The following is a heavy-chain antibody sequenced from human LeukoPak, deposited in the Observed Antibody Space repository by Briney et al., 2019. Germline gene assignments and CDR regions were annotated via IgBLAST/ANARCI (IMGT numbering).Heavy chain of an antibody. D-gene: IGHD4-23*01. J-gene: IGHJ3*02. V-gene: IGHV3-21*01. Sequence: GGSLRLSCAASGFTFSSYSLNWVRQAPGKGLEWVSSISSSSSYIYYADSVKGRFTISRDNAKNSLYLQMNRLRAEDTAVYYCERQTRVVHTQDAFDIWGQGTMVTVYS. CDR2: ISSSSSYI. CDR1: GFTFSSYS. CDR3: ERQTRVVHTQDAFDI.